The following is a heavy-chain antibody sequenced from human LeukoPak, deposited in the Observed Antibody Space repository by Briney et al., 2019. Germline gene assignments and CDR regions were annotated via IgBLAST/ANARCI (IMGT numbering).Heavy chain of an antibody. CDR2: ISGDSSYT. Sequence: PGGSLRLSCAASGFIFSDYYMTWIRQAPGKGLEWISYISGDSSYTRYADSVKGRFTVSRDNAKNSLYLQMNSLRAEDTAVCYCARLHSTAAAGTYDYWGQGTLVTVSS. CDR3: ARLHSTAAAGTYDY. CDR1: GFIFSDYY. V-gene: IGHV3-11*06. J-gene: IGHJ4*02. D-gene: IGHD6-13*01.